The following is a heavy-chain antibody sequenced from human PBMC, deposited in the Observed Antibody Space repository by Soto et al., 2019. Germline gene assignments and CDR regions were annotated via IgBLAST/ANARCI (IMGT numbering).Heavy chain of an antibody. CDR3: APKRYCSGGSCHEN. D-gene: IGHD2-15*01. CDR2: ISSSSYI. Sequence: EVQLVESGGGLVKPGGSLRLSCAASGFTFSSYSMNWVRQAPGKGLEWVSSISSSSYIYYADSVKGRFTISRDNAKNSLYLQMNSLRAEDTAVYYCAPKRYCSGGSCHENWGQGTLVTVSS. CDR1: GFTFSSYS. J-gene: IGHJ4*02. V-gene: IGHV3-21*01.